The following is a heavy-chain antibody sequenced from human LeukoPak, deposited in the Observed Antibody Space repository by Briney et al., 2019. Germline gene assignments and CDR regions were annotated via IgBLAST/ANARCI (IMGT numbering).Heavy chain of an antibody. D-gene: IGHD4-11*01. CDR1: GFAFSCCG. Sequence: PGRSLRLSCTASGFAFSCCGMHWVRQAPGKGLEWVAIISYDGTYEYFADSVTGRFTISRDNSKNTLSLRMNSLRAEDTAVYYCAREDSNNFDYWGQGTLVTVSS. V-gene: IGHV3-30*03. CDR3: AREDSNNFDY. CDR2: ISYDGTYE. J-gene: IGHJ4*02.